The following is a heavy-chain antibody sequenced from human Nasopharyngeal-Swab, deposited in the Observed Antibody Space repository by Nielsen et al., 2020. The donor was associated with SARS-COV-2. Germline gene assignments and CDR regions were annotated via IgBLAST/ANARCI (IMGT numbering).Heavy chain of an antibody. CDR1: GYSFTSYC. J-gene: IGHJ4*02. D-gene: IGHD3-22*01. CDR2: IYPGDSDT. V-gene: IGHV5-51*01. Sequence: KVPCKGSGYSFTSYCIGWVRQMPGKGLERMGIIYPGDSDTRYSPSFQGLVTISADKSISTAYLQWSSLKASDTAMYFCARLDYYDSSGYYSLIGPEYYFDYWGQGTLVTVSS. CDR3: ARLDYYDSSGYYSLIGPEYYFDY.